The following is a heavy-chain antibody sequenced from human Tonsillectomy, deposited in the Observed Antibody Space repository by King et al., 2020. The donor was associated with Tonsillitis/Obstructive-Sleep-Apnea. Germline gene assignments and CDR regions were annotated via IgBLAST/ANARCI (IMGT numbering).Heavy chain of an antibody. CDR2: ISAYNGNT. J-gene: IGHJ6*03. CDR3: ARANVDAAMVTYYYYYYMDV. D-gene: IGHD5-18*01. Sequence: QLVQSGAEVKKPGASVKVSCKASGYTFTSYGISWVRQAPGQGLEWMGWISAYNGNTKYAQKLQGRVSMTTDTSTSTAYMELRSLRSDDTAVYYGARANVDAAMVTYYYYYYMDVWGKGTTVTVSS. CDR1: GYTFTSYG. V-gene: IGHV1-18*01.